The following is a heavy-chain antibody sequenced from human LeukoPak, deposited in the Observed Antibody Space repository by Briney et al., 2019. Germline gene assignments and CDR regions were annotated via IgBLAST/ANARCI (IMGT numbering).Heavy chain of an antibody. CDR1: GGSISSYY. CDR3: ARHPPFYSNYVGWFNP. V-gene: IGHV4-4*09. CDR2: IYTSGST. J-gene: IGHJ5*02. D-gene: IGHD4-11*01. Sequence: SETLSLTCTVSGGSISSYYWSCIPQPPGKGLEWSGYIYTSGSTNYNPSLKSRVTISVDKSKNQCSLKLSSVTAADTAVYYCARHPPFYSNYVGWFNPWGQGTVVTVSS.